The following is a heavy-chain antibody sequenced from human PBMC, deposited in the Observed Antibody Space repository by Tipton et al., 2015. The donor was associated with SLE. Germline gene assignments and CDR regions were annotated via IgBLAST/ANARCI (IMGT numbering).Heavy chain of an antibody. CDR3: ARDLNYDILTGYY. V-gene: IGHV1-2*02. CDR1: GYSFTGYY. CDR2: INPNSGGT. J-gene: IGHJ4*02. D-gene: IGHD3-9*01. Sequence: QSGAEVKKPGASVKVSCKASGYSFTGYYMHWVRQAPGQGLEWMGWINPNSGGTNHAQKFQGRVTMTRDTSISTAYMELSRLRSDDTAVYYCARDLNYDILTGYYWGQGTLVTASS.